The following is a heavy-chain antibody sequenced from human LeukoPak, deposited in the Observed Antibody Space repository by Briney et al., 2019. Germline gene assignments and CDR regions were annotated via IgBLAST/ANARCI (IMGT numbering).Heavy chain of an antibody. V-gene: IGHV4-4*02. D-gene: IGHD1-1*01. J-gene: IGHJ4*02. CDR3: ARGVYNHPLDY. CDR1: GGSISNSNW. Sequence: SETLSLTRAVSGGSISNSNWWSWVRQPPGKGLEWIGYIYYSGSTNYNPSLKSRVTISVDTSKNQFSLKLSSVTAADTAVYYCARGVYNHPLDYWGQGTLVTVSS. CDR2: IYYSGST.